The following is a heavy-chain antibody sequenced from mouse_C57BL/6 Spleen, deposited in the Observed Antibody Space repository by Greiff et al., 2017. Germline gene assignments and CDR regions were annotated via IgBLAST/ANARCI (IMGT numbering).Heavy chain of an antibody. J-gene: IGHJ4*01. Sequence: EVQLQESGGGLVKPGGSLKLSCAASGFTFSDYGMHWVRQAPEKGLEWVAYISSGSSTIYYADTVKGRFTISRDNAKNTLFLQMTSLRSEDTAMYYCASYSNWDYYAMDYWGQGTSVTVSS. CDR1: GFTFSDYG. V-gene: IGHV5-17*01. D-gene: IGHD2-5*01. CDR2: ISSGSSTI. CDR3: ASYSNWDYYAMDY.